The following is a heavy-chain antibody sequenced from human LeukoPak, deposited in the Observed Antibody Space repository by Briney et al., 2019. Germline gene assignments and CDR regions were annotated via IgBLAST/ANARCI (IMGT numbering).Heavy chain of an antibody. D-gene: IGHD3-16*01. Sequence: PSQTLSLTCTASGGSFISGSYNWSWIRQPAGKGLEWIGRIYISGSTNYNPSLETRVTMSVATSKNQFSLKLSSVTAADTAMYYCARTSYGDNALGDFDYWGEGTLVTVSS. CDR1: GGSFISGSYN. CDR3: ARTSYGDNALGDFDY. J-gene: IGHJ4*02. V-gene: IGHV4-61*02. CDR2: IYISGST.